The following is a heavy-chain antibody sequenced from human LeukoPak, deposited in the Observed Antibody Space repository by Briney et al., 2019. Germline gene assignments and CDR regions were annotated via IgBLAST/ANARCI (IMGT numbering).Heavy chain of an antibody. CDR1: GGSFSGYY. CDR3: ASLTRFGDAFDI. Sequence: SETLSLTCAVYGGSFSGYYWSWIRQPPGKGLEWIGEINHSGSTNCNPSLKSRVTISVDTSKNQFSLKLSSVTAADTAVYYCASLTRFGDAFDIWGQGTMVTVSS. V-gene: IGHV4-34*01. J-gene: IGHJ3*02. CDR2: INHSGST. D-gene: IGHD3-10*01.